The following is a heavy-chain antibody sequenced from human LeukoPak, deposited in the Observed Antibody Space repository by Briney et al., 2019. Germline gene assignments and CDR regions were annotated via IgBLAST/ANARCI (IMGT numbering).Heavy chain of an antibody. D-gene: IGHD5-18*01. J-gene: IGHJ3*02. CDR1: VYTFTIYG. V-gene: IGHV1-18*01. Sequence: ASVKVSFTSSVYTFTIYGISWVRQAPGQGLGWMGWISAYNGNTNYAQKLQGRVTMTTDTSTSTAYMELRILRSDDTAVYYCAREGGYSSLNDAFDIWGQGTMVTVSS. CDR2: ISAYNGNT. CDR3: AREGGYSSLNDAFDI.